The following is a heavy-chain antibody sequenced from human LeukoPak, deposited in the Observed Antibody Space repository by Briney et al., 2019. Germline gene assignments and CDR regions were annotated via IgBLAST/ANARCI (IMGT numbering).Heavy chain of an antibody. CDR1: GFTFSSYG. CDR3: ARGQAQHDYGSGSLDY. D-gene: IGHD3-10*01. CDR2: ISYDESNK. Sequence: GGSVRLSCAASGFTFSSYGMHCVRHAPGKGLEWEACISYDESNKYYADSVKGRFTISRDKSKNTLYLQMNSVRAEDTAVYYCARGQAQHDYGSGSLDYWGQGTLVTVSS. J-gene: IGHJ4*02. V-gene: IGHV3-30*03.